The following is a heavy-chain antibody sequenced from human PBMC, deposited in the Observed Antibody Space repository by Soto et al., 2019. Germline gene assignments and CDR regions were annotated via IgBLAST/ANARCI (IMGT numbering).Heavy chain of an antibody. J-gene: IGHJ4*02. CDR1: GGSISSVYYY. V-gene: IGHV4-30-4*01. CDR3: ARGPAGDKVDY. D-gene: IGHD7-27*01. CDR2: IYDSGST. Sequence: QVQLQESGPGLVEPSQTLSLTCTVSGGSISSVYYYWSWIRQPPGKGLEWMGHIYDSGSTYSNPAVESRASRSVDPPKNQFSLKLTSVTDADTAVYYCARGPAGDKVDYWGQGTLVTVSS.